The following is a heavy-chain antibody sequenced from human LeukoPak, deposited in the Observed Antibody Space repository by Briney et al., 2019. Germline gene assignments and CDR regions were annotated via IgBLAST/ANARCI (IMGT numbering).Heavy chain of an antibody. CDR3: AREGSSGYYYAY. CDR1: GGSISSGGYS. Sequence: SETLSLTCAVSGGSISSGGYSWSWIRQPPGKGLEWIGYIYHSGSTYYSPSLKSRVTISVDRSKNQFSLKLSSVTAADTAVYYCAREGSSGYYYAYWGQGTLVTVSS. J-gene: IGHJ4*02. V-gene: IGHV4-30-2*01. D-gene: IGHD3-22*01. CDR2: IYHSGST.